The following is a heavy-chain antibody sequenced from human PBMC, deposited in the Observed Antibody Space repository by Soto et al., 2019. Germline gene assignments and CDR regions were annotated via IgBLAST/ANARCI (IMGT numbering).Heavy chain of an antibody. D-gene: IGHD1-1*01. CDR3: VRSGDNYNLLDY. Sequence: GGSLRLSCAASGFTFSDHYMSWIRQAPGKGLEWIGYSSNSGSFARYADSVKGRFSISRDNAKNSLYLQMNSLRGDDTAIYYCVRSGDNYNLLDYWGQGTPVTVSS. J-gene: IGHJ4*02. CDR1: GFTFSDHY. V-gene: IGHV3-11*06. CDR2: SSNSGSFA.